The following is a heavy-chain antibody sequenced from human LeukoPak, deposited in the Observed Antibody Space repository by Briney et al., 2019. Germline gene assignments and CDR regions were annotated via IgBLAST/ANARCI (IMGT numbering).Heavy chain of an antibody. V-gene: IGHV3-53*01. CDR3: AKEFSFRDGYNHGFDN. CDR2: IRSGGNT. CDR1: GFSVSSNY. Sequence: PGGSLRLSCAASGFSVSSNYMSWVRQAPGKGLEWVSVIRSGGNTEHADSVKGRFTISRDNSNNTLYLQMNSLRADDTAVYYCAKEFSFRDGYNHGFDNWGQGTLVTVSS. D-gene: IGHD5-24*01. J-gene: IGHJ4*02.